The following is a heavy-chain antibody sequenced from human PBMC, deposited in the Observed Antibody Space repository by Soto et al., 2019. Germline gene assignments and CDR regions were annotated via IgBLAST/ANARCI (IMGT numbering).Heavy chain of an antibody. V-gene: IGHV6-1*01. CDR2: TYYRSKWYS. CDR3: ARLIGNSWLDN. CDR1: GDSVSSYSVV. D-gene: IGHD2-8*01. J-gene: IGHJ5*02. Sequence: SQTLSLTCAISGDSVSSYSVVWNWIRQSPSGGLEWLGRTYYRSKWYSEYAISVLSRITVNADTSKNQVSLQLDSVTPDDPAVYYCARLIGNSWLDNWGQGSLVTVAS.